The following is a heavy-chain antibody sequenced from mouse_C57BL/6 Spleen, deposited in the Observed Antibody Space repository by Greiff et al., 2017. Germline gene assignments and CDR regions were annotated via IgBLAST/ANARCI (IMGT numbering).Heavy chain of an antibody. CDR2: IRLKSDNYAT. D-gene: IGHD2-3*01. CDR1: GFTFSNYW. J-gene: IGHJ4*01. Sequence: EVKVVESGGGLVQPGGSMKLSCVASGFTFSNYWMNWVRQSPEKGLEWVAQIRLKSDNYATHYAESVKGRFTISRDDSKSSVYLQMNNLRAEDTGIYYCTGRWLLRAMDYWGQGTSVTVSS. V-gene: IGHV6-3*01. CDR3: TGRWLLRAMDY.